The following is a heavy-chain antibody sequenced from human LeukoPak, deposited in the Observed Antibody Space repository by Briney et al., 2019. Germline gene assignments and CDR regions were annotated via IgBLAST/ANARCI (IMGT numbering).Heavy chain of an antibody. CDR2: IYTSGST. Sequence: SQTLSLTCTVSGGSISSGSYYWSWIRQPAGRGLEWIGRIYTSGSTNYNPSLKSRVTISVDTSKNQFSLKLSSVTAADTAVYYCARGLYGDYGDYWGQGTLVTVSS. J-gene: IGHJ4*02. CDR1: GGSISSGSYY. CDR3: ARGLYGDYGDY. V-gene: IGHV4-61*02. D-gene: IGHD4-17*01.